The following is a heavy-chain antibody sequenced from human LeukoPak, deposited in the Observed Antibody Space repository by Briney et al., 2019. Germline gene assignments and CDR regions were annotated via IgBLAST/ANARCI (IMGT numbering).Heavy chain of an antibody. CDR2: INPDGGST. Sequence: ASVIVSCKASGYTFTTYYIHWVRQAPGQGLEWMGIINPDGGSTTNAQKFQGRVTITADKSTRTAYMELSSLRSEDTAVYYCARDNDSRDPPHFDYWGQGTLVTVFS. CDR3: ARDNDSRDPPHFDY. D-gene: IGHD3-16*01. V-gene: IGHV1-46*01. J-gene: IGHJ4*02. CDR1: GYTFTTYY.